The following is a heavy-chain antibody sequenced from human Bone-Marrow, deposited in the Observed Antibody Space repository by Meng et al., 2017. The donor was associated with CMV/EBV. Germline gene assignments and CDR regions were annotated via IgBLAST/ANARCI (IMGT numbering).Heavy chain of an antibody. CDR1: GGSISSSSYY. V-gene: IGHV4-39*07. CDR2: IYYSGST. J-gene: IGHJ3*02. D-gene: IGHD6-6*01. CDR3: ARLGYSSSNAFDI. Sequence: SETLSLTCTVSGGSISSSSYYWGWIRQPPGKGLEWIGSIYYSGSTYYNPSLKSRVTISVDTSKNQFSLKLSSVTAADTAVYYCARLGYSSSNAFDIWGQGTMVTVSS.